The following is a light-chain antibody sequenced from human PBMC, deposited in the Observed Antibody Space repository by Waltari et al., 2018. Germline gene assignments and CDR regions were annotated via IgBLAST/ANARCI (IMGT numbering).Light chain of an antibody. V-gene: IGKV1-39*01. CDR2: KAS. Sequence: DIQMTQPPSSLSASVGDRVTITCRASENVNNYLNWYQQKPGKAPKLLIYKASTLQSGVPSRFSGSGSGTDYTFTISSLQSEDVATYYCQHGYGTPWTFGQGTKVEIK. J-gene: IGKJ1*01. CDR1: ENVNNY. CDR3: QHGYGTPWT.